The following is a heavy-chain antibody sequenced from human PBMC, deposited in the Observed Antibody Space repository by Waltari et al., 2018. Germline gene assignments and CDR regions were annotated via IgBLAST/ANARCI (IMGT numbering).Heavy chain of an antibody. CDR2: SNPNSGGT. CDR1: GYTFTGYY. J-gene: IGHJ6*02. CDR3: ASFTNLVGPGGGMDV. Sequence: QVQLVQSGAEVKQPGASVKVSCQASGYTFTGYYMPWVRKAPGQGLEWMGWSNPNSGGTNYAQKFQGRVTMTRDTSISTAYMELSRLRSDDTAVYYCASFTNLVGPGGGMDVWGQGTTVTVSS. D-gene: IGHD2-21*01. V-gene: IGHV1-2*02.